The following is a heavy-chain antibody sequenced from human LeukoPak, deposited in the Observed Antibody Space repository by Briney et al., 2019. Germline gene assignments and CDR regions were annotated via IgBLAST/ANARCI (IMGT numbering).Heavy chain of an antibody. J-gene: IGHJ6*03. V-gene: IGHV1-8*01. D-gene: IGHD5-18*01. CDR3: ARGTARPEAYYYYYYMDV. CDR1: GYTFTSYD. Sequence: GASVKVSCKASGYTFTSYDINWVRQATGQGLEWMGWMNPNSGNTGYAQKFQGRVTMTRNTSISTAYMELSSLRSEDTAVYYCARGTARPEAYYYYYYMDVWGKGTTVTISS. CDR2: MNPNSGNT.